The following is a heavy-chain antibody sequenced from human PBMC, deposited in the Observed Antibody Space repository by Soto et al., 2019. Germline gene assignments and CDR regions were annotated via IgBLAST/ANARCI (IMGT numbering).Heavy chain of an antibody. J-gene: IGHJ5*02. Sequence: EMQLVESGGGLVQPGRSLRPSCAVSGLTFENFALHWVRQAPGKGLEWVSGIDWNSGTIAYADFVKGRFTLSRDSATSSLYLHLDGLRPEDTAFYYCAKAPKVGTHWFDTWGQGPLVTVSS. V-gene: IGHV3-9*01. CDR3: AKAPKVGTHWFDT. D-gene: IGHD1-26*01. CDR2: IDWNSGTI. CDR1: GLTFENFA.